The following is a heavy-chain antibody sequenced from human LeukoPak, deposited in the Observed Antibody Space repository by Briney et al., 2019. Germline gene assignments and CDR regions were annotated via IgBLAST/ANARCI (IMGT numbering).Heavy chain of an antibody. V-gene: IGHV3-7*01. CDR1: GFTFSSSW. J-gene: IGHJ3*02. CDR3: AIVDGGWELLLLSAFDI. Sequence: PGGSLRLSCAASGFTFSSSWMSWVRQAPGKGLEWVANIKQDGSEKYYVDSVKGRFTISRDNAKNSLYLQMNSLRAEDTAVYYCAIVDGGWELLLLSAFDIWGQGTMVTVSS. D-gene: IGHD1-26*01. CDR2: IKQDGSEK.